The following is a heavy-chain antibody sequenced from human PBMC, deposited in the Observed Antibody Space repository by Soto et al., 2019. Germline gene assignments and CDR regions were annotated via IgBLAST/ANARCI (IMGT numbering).Heavy chain of an antibody. D-gene: IGHD4-17*01. J-gene: IGHJ2*01. CDR3: ALMDYGKRFFDL. CDR1: GGSISSGVYY. Sequence: QVQLQESGPGLVKPSQTLSLTCTVSGGSISSGVYYWNWIRQHPGKGLEWIGYIYYSGNTHCNPSLKSRVTMSVDTSKNQFSLKLTSLTAADTAVYYCALMDYGKRFFDLWGRGTLVTVSS. CDR2: IYYSGNT. V-gene: IGHV4-31*03.